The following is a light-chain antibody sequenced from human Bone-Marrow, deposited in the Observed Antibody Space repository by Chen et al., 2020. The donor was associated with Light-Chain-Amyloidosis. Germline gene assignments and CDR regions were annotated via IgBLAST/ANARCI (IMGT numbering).Light chain of an antibody. J-gene: IGKJ2*01. V-gene: IGKV1-39*01. CDR2: AAS. CDR1: QSISSY. CDR3: QQSYRTPPYT. Sequence: DIQMTQSPCSLSASVGDRVTITCRASQSISSYLNWYQQKPGKAPKLLIYAASSLQSGVPSRFSGSGSGTDFTLTISSLQPEDFATYYCQQSYRTPPYTFGQGTKLEIK.